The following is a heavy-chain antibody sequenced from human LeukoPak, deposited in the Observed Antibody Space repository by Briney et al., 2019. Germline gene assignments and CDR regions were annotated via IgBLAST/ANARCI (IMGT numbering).Heavy chain of an antibody. CDR1: GYTFTSYD. CDR2: MNPNSGNT. D-gene: IGHD6-6*01. Sequence: ASVKVSCKAPGYTFTSYDINWVRQATGQGLEWIGWMNPNSGNTGYAQKFQGRVTMTRNTSISTAYMELSSLRSEDTAVYYCASKSPEYSSSLGNGMDVWGQGTTVTVSS. CDR3: ASKSPEYSSSLGNGMDV. V-gene: IGHV1-8*01. J-gene: IGHJ6*02.